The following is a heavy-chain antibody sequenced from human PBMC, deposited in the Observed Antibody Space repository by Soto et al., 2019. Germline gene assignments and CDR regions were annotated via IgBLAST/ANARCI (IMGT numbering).Heavy chain of an antibody. J-gene: IGHJ5*02. Sequence: AETLSLTCSVYGGSFSGYYWSWIRQPPGKGLEWIGEINHSGSTNYNPSLKSRVTISVDTSKNQFSLKLSSVTAADTAVYYCAKGSSWFDPWGQGTLVTV. CDR1: GGSFSGYY. CDR2: INHSGST. CDR3: AKGSSWFDP. V-gene: IGHV4-34*01. D-gene: IGHD2-15*01.